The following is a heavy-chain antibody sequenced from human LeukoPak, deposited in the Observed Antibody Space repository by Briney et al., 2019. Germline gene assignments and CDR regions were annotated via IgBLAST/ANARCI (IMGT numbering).Heavy chain of an antibody. J-gene: IGHJ2*01. V-gene: IGHV4-59*11. CDR2: IYYSGST. D-gene: IGHD2-15*01. CDR1: GGSISSHY. CDR3: ARDRGSARGYFDL. Sequence: PSETLSLTCTVSGGSISSHYWSWIRQPPGKGLEWIGYIYYSGSTNYNPSLKSRVTISVDTSKNQFSLKLSSVTAADTAVYYCARDRGSARGYFDLWGRGTLVTVSS.